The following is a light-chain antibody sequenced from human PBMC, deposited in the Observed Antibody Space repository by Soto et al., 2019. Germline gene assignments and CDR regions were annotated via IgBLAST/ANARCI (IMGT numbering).Light chain of an antibody. CDR1: QSVTSGY. J-gene: IGKJ2*01. Sequence: EIVLTQSPATLSLSPGERATLSCSASQSVTSGYLAWYLQKPGQAPRLLIYGASSRATGIPDRFSGSGSGGDFTLTISRLEPEDFAVYYCQQRSNWPPSTFGQGTKLEIK. CDR3: QQRSNWPPST. CDR2: GAS. V-gene: IGKV3D-20*02.